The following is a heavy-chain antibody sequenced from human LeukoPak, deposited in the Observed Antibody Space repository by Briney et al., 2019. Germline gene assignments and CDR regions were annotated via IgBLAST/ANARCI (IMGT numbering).Heavy chain of an antibody. CDR1: GYSCTIYW. CDR3: ARRSGWYSGLNWFDP. V-gene: IGHV5-51*01. CDR2: IYPGDSDT. Sequence: GHSLKISFKGSGYSCTIYWIGWVRQMPGKGLEWMGIIYPGDSDTRYSPSFQGQVTISADKSIRTASLQPSRLKASDTAMYYCARRSGWYSGLNWFDPWGQGTLVTVSS. D-gene: IGHD6-19*01. J-gene: IGHJ5*02.